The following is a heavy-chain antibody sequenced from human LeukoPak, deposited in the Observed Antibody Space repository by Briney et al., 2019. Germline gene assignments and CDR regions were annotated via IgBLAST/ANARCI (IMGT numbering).Heavy chain of an antibody. CDR3: ASSYLEELTGDFDY. V-gene: IGHV7-4-1*02. Sequence: ASVKVSCKASGYTFTSYAMNWVRQAPGQGLEWMGWINTNTGNPTYAQGFTGRFVFSLDTSVSTAYLQISSLKAEDTAVYYWASSYLEELTGDFDYWGQGTLVTVSS. CDR1: GYTFTSYA. J-gene: IGHJ4*02. CDR2: INTNTGNP. D-gene: IGHD7-27*01.